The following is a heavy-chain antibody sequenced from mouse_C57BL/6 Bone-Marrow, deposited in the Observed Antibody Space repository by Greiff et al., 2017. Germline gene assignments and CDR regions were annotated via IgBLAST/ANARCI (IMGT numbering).Heavy chain of an antibody. J-gene: IGHJ1*03. V-gene: IGHV1-64*01. CDR1: GYTFTSYW. CDR3: ANYGSRRYFDV. D-gene: IGHD1-1*01. CDR2: IHPNSGST. Sequence: QVQLKQPGAELVKPGASVKLSCKASGYTFTSYWMHWVKQRPGQGLEWIGMIHPNSGSTNYNEKFKSKDTLTVDKSSSTAYMQLSSLTSEDSAVYYCANYGSRRYFDVWGTGTTVTVSS.